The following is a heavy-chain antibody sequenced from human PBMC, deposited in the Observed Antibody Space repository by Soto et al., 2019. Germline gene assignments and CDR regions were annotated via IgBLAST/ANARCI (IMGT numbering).Heavy chain of an antibody. J-gene: IGHJ6*02. CDR3: ARVGVGESSDYYYYGMDV. V-gene: IGHV6-1*01. Sequence: PSPTLSLTCAISGDSVSSNSAAWNWIRQSPSRGLEWLGRTYYRSKWYNDYAVSVKSRITINPDTSKNQFSLQLNSVTPEDTAVYYFARVGVGESSDYYYYGMDVWGQGTTVTVSS. CDR1: GDSVSSNSAA. CDR2: TYYRSKWYN. D-gene: IGHD3-22*01.